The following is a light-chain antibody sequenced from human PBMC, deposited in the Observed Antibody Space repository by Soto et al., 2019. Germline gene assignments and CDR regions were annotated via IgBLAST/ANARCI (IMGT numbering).Light chain of an antibody. CDR3: QQYNDCPPMYT. CDR2: GAS. CDR1: QSVSSN. Sequence: EIVMTQSPATLSVSPGERATLSCRASQSVSSNLAWYQQKPGQAPRLLISGASTRATGISARFSGSGSGTEFTLTISSLQSEDFALSFCQQYNDCPPMYTFGQGTKLEIK. J-gene: IGKJ2*01. V-gene: IGKV3-15*01.